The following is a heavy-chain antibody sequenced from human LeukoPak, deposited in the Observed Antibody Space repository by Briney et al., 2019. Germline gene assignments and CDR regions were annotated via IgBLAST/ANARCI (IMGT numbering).Heavy chain of an antibody. CDR3: ARDPSEASHPYYFDY. CDR2: ISSDGSGT. V-gene: IGHV3-30*04. J-gene: IGHJ4*01. CDR1: GISFGSSH. Sequence: PGGSLRLSCAASGISFGSSHMHWVRQAPGKGLEWVAGISSDGSGTYYADSVKGRFTISRDNAKNSLYLQMNSLRDEDTALYYCARDPSEASHPYYFDYWGQGTLVTVSS.